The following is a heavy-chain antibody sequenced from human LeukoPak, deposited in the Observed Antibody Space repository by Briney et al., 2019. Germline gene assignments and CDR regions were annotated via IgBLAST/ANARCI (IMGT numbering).Heavy chain of an antibody. CDR2: IWYDGSNK. V-gene: IGHV3-33*01. D-gene: IGHD2-2*01. CDR3: ARDSRLLGYCSSTSCPENAFDI. J-gene: IGHJ3*02. Sequence: PGGSLRLSCAASGFTFSSYGMHWVRQAPGKGLEWVAVIWYDGSNKYYADSVKGRFTISRDNSKNTLYLQMNSLRAEDTAVYYCARDSRLLGYCSSTSCPENAFDIWGQGTVVTVSS. CDR1: GFTFSSYG.